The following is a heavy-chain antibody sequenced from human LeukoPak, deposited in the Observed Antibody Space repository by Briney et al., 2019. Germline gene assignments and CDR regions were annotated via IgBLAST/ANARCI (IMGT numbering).Heavy chain of an antibody. CDR2: IYWRGTT. V-gene: IGHV4-39*07. Sequence: SETLSLTCTVSGGSISSNDYYWGWIRQPPGKGLEWIGSIYWRGTTYYNPSLKSRVTISVDTSNNQFSLKLSSVTAADTAIYYCASGDYDYNWFDPWGQGTLVTVSS. J-gene: IGHJ5*02. CDR1: GGSISSNDYY. CDR3: ASGDYDYNWFDP. D-gene: IGHD4-17*01.